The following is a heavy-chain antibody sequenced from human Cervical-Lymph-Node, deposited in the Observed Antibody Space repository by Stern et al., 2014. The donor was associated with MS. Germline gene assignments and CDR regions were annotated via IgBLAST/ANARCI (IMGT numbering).Heavy chain of an antibody. Sequence: QVQLVESGSELKKPGASVKVSCKTSGYTFTTYAINWVRQAPGQGLEWMGWINTHTGNPTYAQDFTGRFVFSLDTSISTAYLEISSLRAEDTAVYYCAKEGDYVWGNYRAMWGQGTLDTVSS. CDR1: GYTFTTYA. CDR3: AKEGDYVWGNYRAM. V-gene: IGHV7-4-1*02. J-gene: IGHJ4*02. D-gene: IGHD3-16*02. CDR2: INTHTGNP.